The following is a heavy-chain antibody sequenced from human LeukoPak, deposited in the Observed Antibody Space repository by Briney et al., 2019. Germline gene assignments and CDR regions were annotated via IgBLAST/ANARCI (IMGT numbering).Heavy chain of an antibody. CDR1: GFTVSSNY. D-gene: IGHD6-19*01. V-gene: IGHV3-66*01. CDR2: IYSGGAT. CDR3: ARERNLEIAVAGTIFNY. Sequence: GGSLRLSCSASGFTVSSNYMSWVRQAPGKGLEWVSVIYSGGATYYADSVKGRFTISRDNSKNTLYLQMKSLRAEDTAVYYCARERNLEIAVAGTIFNYWGQGTLVTVSS. J-gene: IGHJ4*02.